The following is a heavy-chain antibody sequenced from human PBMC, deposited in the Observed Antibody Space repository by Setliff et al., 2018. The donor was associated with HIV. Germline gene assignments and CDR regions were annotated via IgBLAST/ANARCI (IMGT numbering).Heavy chain of an antibody. D-gene: IGHD5-18*01. CDR2: INAGNGNT. Sequence: ASVKVSCKASGYTFTSYAIHWVRQAPGQRLEWMGWINAGNGNTKYSQEFQGRVTITRDTSASTAYMELSSLKSEDMAVYYCARHQQLWLLYAFDIWGQGTMVTVSS. CDR3: ARHQQLWLLYAFDI. J-gene: IGHJ3*02. V-gene: IGHV1-3*03. CDR1: GYTFTSYA.